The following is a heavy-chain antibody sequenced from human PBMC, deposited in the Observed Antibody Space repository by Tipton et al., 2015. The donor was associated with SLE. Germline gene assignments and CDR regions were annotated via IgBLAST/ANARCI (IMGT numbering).Heavy chain of an antibody. V-gene: IGHV4-4*09. CDR3: ARTSFCGGGTCFSLDY. CDR2: IYTSGST. J-gene: IGHJ4*02. CDR1: GGSIRSFY. Sequence: LRLSCTVSGGSIRSFYWSWIRQPPGKGLEWIGYIYTSGSTNYNPSLKNRVTISADTSKNQFSLKLSSVTAADTAVYYCARTSFCGGGTCFSLDYWGQGTLVTVSS. D-gene: IGHD2-15*01.